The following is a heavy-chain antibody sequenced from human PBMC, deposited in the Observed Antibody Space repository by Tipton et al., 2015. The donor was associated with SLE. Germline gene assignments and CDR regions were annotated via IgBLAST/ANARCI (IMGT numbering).Heavy chain of an antibody. V-gene: IGHV4-59*01. J-gene: IGHJ4*02. D-gene: IGHD3-3*01. CDR1: DGSISGNF. CDR2: IYYSGNT. CDR3: ASSQRGGYYTTYDY. Sequence: LRLSCTVSDGSISGNFWSWIRQPPGKGLEWIGYIYYSGNTNYNPSLKSRVTMSVDTSKNQFSLRLSSVTAADTAVYYCASSQRGGYYTTYDYWGQGTLVTVSP.